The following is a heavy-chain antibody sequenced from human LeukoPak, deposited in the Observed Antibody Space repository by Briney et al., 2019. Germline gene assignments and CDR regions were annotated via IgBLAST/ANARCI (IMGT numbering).Heavy chain of an antibody. CDR1: GGSISSYY. Sequence: KPSETLSLTCTVSGGSISSYYWSWIRQPPGKGLEWIGYIYYSGSTNYNPSLKSRVTISVDTSKNQFSLKLSSVTAADTAVYYCARVQGRCSGGSCYRRTAESGSFTINWFDPWGQGTLVTVSS. J-gene: IGHJ5*02. CDR2: IYYSGST. D-gene: IGHD2-15*01. V-gene: IGHV4-59*12. CDR3: ARVQGRCSGGSCYRRTAESGSFTINWFDP.